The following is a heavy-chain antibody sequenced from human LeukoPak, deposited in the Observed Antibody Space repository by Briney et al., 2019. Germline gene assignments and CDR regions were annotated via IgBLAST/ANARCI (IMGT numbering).Heavy chain of an antibody. CDR2: INPNSGGT. CDR3: ASPDYYGSGSPYYMDV. V-gene: IGHV1-2*02. D-gene: IGHD3-10*01. Sequence: ASVKVSCKASGYTFTGYYMHWVRQAPGQGLEWMGWINPNSGGTNYAQKFQGRVTMTRDTSISTAYMELSRLRSDDTAVYYCASPDYYGSGSPYYMDVWGKGTTVTVSS. CDR1: GYTFTGYY. J-gene: IGHJ6*03.